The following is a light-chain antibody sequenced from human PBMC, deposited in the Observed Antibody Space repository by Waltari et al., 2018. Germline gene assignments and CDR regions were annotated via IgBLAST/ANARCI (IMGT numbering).Light chain of an antibody. Sequence: QSALTQPASVSGSPGQSITISCTGTISDVGSYNLVSWYQQHPGKAPKLMIYEGSKRPSGVSNRFSGSKSGNTASLTISGLQAEDEADYYCCSYAGSSTFPLVFGGGTKLTVL. CDR2: EGS. J-gene: IGLJ2*01. CDR3: CSYAGSSTFPLV. V-gene: IGLV2-23*03. CDR1: ISDVGSYNL.